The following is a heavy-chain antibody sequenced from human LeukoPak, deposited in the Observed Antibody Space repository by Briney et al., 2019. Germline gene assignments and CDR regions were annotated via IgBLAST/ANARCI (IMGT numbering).Heavy chain of an antibody. J-gene: IGHJ5*02. CDR1: GYTFTSYY. CDR3: ARDGCSGGSCYGWFDP. CDR2: INPNSGGT. D-gene: IGHD2-15*01. Sequence: ASVKVSCKASGYTFTSYYMHWVRQAPGQGLEWMGWINPNSGGTNYAQKFQGRVTMTRDTSISTAYMELSRLRSDDTAVYYCARDGCSGGSCYGWFDPWGQGTLVTVSS. V-gene: IGHV1-2*02.